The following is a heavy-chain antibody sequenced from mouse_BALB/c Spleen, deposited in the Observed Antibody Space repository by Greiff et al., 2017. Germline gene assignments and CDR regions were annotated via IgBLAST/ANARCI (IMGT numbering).Heavy chain of an antibody. Sequence: EVHLVESGGGLVQPGGSRKLSCAASGFTFSSFGMHWVRQAPEKGLEWVAYISSGSSTIYYADTVKGRFTISRDNPKNTLFLQMTSLRSEDTAMYYCARSVSYFDYWGQGTTLTVSS. V-gene: IGHV5-17*02. J-gene: IGHJ2*01. CDR1: GFTFSSFG. D-gene: IGHD1-1*01. CDR2: ISSGSSTI. CDR3: ARSVSYFDY.